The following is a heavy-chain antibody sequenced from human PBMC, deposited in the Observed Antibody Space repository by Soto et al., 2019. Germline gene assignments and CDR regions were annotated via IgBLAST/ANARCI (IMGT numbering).Heavy chain of an antibody. D-gene: IGHD1-1*01. CDR3: ARDRWNDERGADYYGMDV. Sequence: SETLSLTCTVSGGSISSYYWSWIRQPPGKGLEWIGYIYYSGSTNYNPSLKSRVTISVDTSKNQFSLKLSSVTAADTAVYYCARDRWNDERGADYYGMDVWGQGTTVTVSS. V-gene: IGHV4-59*12. CDR1: GGSISSYY. J-gene: IGHJ6*02. CDR2: IYYSGST.